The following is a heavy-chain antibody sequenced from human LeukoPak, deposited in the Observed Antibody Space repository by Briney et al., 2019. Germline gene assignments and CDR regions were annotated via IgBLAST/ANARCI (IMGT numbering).Heavy chain of an antibody. Sequence: GGSLRLSCAASGFTFSDNSFNWVRQAPGKGLEWVSWISGSGADTYYVDSVTGRFLISRDNTRNSLYLQMNNLRAEDTAVYYCARVARHFWGGYYDPPEASDYWGQGTLVTVSS. CDR1: GFTFSDNS. D-gene: IGHD3-3*02. CDR2: ISGSGADT. J-gene: IGHJ4*02. V-gene: IGHV3-21*01. CDR3: ARVARHFWGGYYDPPEASDY.